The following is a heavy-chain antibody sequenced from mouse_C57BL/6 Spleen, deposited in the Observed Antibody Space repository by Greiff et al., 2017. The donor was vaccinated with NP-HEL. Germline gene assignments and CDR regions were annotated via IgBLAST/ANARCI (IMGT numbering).Heavy chain of an antibody. V-gene: IGHV1-59*01. CDR1: GYTFTSYW. J-gene: IGHJ4*01. Sequence: QVQLQQPGAELVRPGTSVKLSCKASGYTFTSYWMHWVKQRPGQGLEWIGVIDPSDSYTNYNQKFKGKATLTVDTSSSTAYMQLSSLTSEDSAVYYCAREEYYAMDYWGQGTSVTVSS. CDR2: IDPSDSYT. CDR3: AREEYYAMDY.